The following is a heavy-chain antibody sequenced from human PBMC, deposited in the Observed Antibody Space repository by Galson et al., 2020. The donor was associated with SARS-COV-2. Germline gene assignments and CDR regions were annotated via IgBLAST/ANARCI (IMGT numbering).Heavy chain of an antibody. V-gene: IGHV4-39*01. CDR2: IHHSRTT. Sequence: KASENLSLNCTVSGGSISSSSYYWGWVRQPPGKGLEWIGSIHHSRTTYYNPPLKSRVTMSVDTSKNQFALKLSSVTAADTAVYYCASPPYYHDNSDYQDAEYFHHWGQGSLVTVSS. J-gene: IGHJ1*01. CDR1: GGSISSSSYY. CDR3: ASPPYYHDNSDYQDAEYFHH. D-gene: IGHD3-22*01.